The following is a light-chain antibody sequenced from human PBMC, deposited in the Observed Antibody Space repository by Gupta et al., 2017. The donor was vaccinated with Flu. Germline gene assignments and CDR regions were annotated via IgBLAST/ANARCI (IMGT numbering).Light chain of an antibody. Sequence: EIVLTQSPGTLSLSPGERATLSCRASQSVSSSYLAWYQQKPGQAPRLLIYGASSRATGIPDRFSGSGSGTDFTLTISRREPEDFAAYYCQQYGSSPPLTFGGGTKVEIK. V-gene: IGKV3-20*01. CDR1: QSVSSSY. CDR3: QQYGSSPPLT. J-gene: IGKJ4*01. CDR2: GAS.